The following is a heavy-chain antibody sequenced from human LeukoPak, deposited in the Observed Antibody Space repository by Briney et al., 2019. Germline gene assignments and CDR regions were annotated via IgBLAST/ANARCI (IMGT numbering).Heavy chain of an antibody. Sequence: PGGSLRLSCAASGFTVSSNYMSWVRQAPWKGLEWVSVIYSGGSTYYADSVKGRFTISRDNSKNTLYLQMNSLRAEDTAVYYCAREDFGRNYFDYWGQGTLVTVSS. V-gene: IGHV3-66*02. D-gene: IGHD3-10*01. CDR2: IYSGGST. CDR3: AREDFGRNYFDY. CDR1: GFTVSSNY. J-gene: IGHJ4*02.